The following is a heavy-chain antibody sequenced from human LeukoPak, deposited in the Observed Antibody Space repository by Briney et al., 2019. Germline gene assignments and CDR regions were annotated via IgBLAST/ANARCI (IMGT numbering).Heavy chain of an antibody. V-gene: IGHV3-7*01. CDR3: ARDFRSVYSSSWSEGVRAFDI. J-gene: IGHJ3*02. Sequence: PGGSLRLSCAASGFTFSSYWMSWVRQAPGKGLEWVANIKQDGSEKYYVDSVKGRFTISRDNAKNSLYLQMNSLRAEDTAVYYCARDFRSVYSSSWSEGVRAFDIWGQGTMVTVSS. CDR2: IKQDGSEK. D-gene: IGHD6-13*01. CDR1: GFTFSSYW.